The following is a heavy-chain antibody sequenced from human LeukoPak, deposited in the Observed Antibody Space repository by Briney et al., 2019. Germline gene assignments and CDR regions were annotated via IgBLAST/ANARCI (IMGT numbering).Heavy chain of an antibody. V-gene: IGHV3-53*01. Sequence: PGGSLRLSCSASGFTVSSEYMTWVRQAPGKGLELVSVIYDGDRSSYADSVKGRFSISRDRSRNTLYLQMNSLRAEDTAVYYCARADGDSWGQFDHWGQGILVTVSS. D-gene: IGHD4-17*01. CDR1: GFTVSSEY. CDR2: IYDGDRS. CDR3: ARADGDSWGQFDH. J-gene: IGHJ4*02.